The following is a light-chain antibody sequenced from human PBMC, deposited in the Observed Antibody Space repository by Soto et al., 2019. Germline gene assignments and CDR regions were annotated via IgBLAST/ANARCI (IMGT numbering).Light chain of an antibody. CDR1: QSISIW. Sequence: DIQMTHSHSTLSASVLYIVTITFRSSQSISIWLAWYQQKPGKAPKLLIYAASTLQSGVPSRFSGSGSGTDFTLTISSLQPEDFATYYCQRLNNYPINFGQGTRLEIK. J-gene: IGKJ5*01. V-gene: IGKV1-5*01. CDR3: QRLNNYPIN. CDR2: AAS.